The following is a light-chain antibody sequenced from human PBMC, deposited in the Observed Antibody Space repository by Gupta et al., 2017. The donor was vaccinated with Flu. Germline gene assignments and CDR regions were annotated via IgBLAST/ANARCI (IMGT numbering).Light chain of an antibody. V-gene: IGKV2-30*01. J-gene: IGKJ2*03. CDR3: KQGTHWPYS. CDR1: PTLVYSDGNTY. Sequence: VGLTQYPLSLPVIHRQPASITCRFSPTLVYSDGNTYLNWFHQRPGQSPRRLIYKLSTRDAGGPDRFSGSGSGTDVTLKISRVEAEDVGVYFCKQGTHWPYSFGQGTKLEIK. CDR2: KLS.